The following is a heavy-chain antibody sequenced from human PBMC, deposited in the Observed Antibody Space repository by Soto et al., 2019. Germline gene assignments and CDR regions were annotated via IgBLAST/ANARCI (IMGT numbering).Heavy chain of an antibody. V-gene: IGHV3-23*01. Sequence: GGSLRLSCAASGFTFSSYAMSWVRQAPGKGLEWVSAISGSGGSTYYADSVKGRFTISRDNSKNTLYLQMNSLRAEDTAVYYCAHPPPYCSGGSCYPSHYFDYWGQGTLVTVSS. J-gene: IGHJ4*02. CDR3: AHPPPYCSGGSCYPSHYFDY. CDR1: GFTFSSYA. D-gene: IGHD2-15*01. CDR2: ISGSGGST.